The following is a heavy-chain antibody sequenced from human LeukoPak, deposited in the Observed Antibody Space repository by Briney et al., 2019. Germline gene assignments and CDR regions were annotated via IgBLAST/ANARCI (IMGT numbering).Heavy chain of an antibody. CDR3: ARRRKIFYGGQTAGDAIDL. D-gene: IGHD4-23*01. CDR1: LGSINSYY. Sequence: SETLSLTCTVSLGSINSYYWTWIRQPAGKGLEGIGYIYDSGSTHYNPSLKSRVNISVDTSKNHFSMRLSSVTAADTAVYYCARRRKIFYGGQTAGDAIDLWGQGTVITVSS. CDR2: IYDSGST. J-gene: IGHJ3*01. V-gene: IGHV4-59*08.